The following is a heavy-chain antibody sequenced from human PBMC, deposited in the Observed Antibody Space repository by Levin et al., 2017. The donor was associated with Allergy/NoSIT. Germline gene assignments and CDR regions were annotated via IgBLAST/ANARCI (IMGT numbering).Heavy chain of an antibody. Sequence: ETLSLTCAASGFTFNNYAMSWVRQAPGKGLEWVSAISGSGGSTYYADSVKGRFTISRDNSKNTLYLQMNSLRAEDTAVYYCAKRGGYNFGPFDYWGQGTLVTVSS. V-gene: IGHV3-23*01. CDR2: ISGSGGST. D-gene: IGHD5-24*01. CDR3: AKRGGYNFGPFDY. J-gene: IGHJ4*02. CDR1: GFTFNNYA.